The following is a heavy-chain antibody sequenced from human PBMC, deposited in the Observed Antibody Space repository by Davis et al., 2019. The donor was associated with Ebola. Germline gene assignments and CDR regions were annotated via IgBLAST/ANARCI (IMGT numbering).Heavy chain of an antibody. V-gene: IGHV3-48*02. CDR3: ARHYVHDYYMGLDV. Sequence: GGSLRLSCAASGFTLSGYSMNWVRQAPGKGLEWVSYISSNSRTTYYADSVKGRFTISRDNAKNSLYLQMSSLKDEDTAVYYCARHYVHDYYMGLDVWGQGTTVIVSS. J-gene: IGHJ6*02. CDR2: ISSNSRTT. D-gene: IGHD3-16*01. CDR1: GFTLSGYS.